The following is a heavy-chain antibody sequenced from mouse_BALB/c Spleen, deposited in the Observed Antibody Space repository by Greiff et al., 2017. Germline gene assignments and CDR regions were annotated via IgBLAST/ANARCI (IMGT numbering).Heavy chain of an antibody. D-gene: IGHD1-1*01. Sequence: EVMLVESGGGLVKPGGSLKLSCAASGFTFSSYAMSWVRQTPEKRLEWVASISSGGSTYYPDSVKGRFTISRDNAKNNLYLQMSSLKSEDTAMYYCARDTSYGDYYAMDYWGQGTSVTVSS. V-gene: IGHV5-6-5*01. CDR3: ARDTSYGDYYAMDY. J-gene: IGHJ4*01. CDR1: GFTFSSYA. CDR2: ISSGGST.